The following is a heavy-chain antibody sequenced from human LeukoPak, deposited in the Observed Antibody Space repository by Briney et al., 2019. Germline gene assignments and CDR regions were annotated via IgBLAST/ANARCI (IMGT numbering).Heavy chain of an antibody. V-gene: IGHV4-34*01. J-gene: IGHJ6*02. Sequence: SETLSLTCAVSGGSFSGYYWSWIRQPPGKGLEWIGEINHSGSTNYNPSLKSRVTISVDTSKNQFSLKLSSVTAADTAVYYCARADVLRYFDWSLYYYYGMDVWGQGTTVTVSS. CDR1: GGSFSGYY. CDR2: INHSGST. CDR3: ARADVLRYFDWSLYYYYGMDV. D-gene: IGHD3-9*01.